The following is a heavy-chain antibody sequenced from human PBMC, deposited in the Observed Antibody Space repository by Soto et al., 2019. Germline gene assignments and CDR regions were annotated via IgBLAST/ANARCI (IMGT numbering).Heavy chain of an antibody. CDR3: ARHGKVGYTAADGNGRDX. Sequence: PGEALNISWECSGYSFTNYWISWVRQMPGKGLELMGMIDASDSYTNYSRSFQGHVTISADKCIVTAYLQWSSLKSSDTAMYDCARHGKVGYTAADGNGRDXLDQVTRCTVS. CDR1: GYSFTNYW. J-gene: IGHJ6*02. V-gene: IGHV5-10-1*01. D-gene: IGHD6-13*01. CDR2: IDASDSYT.